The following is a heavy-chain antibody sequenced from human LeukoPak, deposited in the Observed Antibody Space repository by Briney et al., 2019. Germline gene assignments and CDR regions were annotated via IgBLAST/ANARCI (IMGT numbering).Heavy chain of an antibody. J-gene: IGHJ4*02. Sequence: GGSLRPSCAASGFTFSSHWMTWVRQAPGKGLEWVANIKEDDSEIYYVDSVKGRFTISRDNAKNSLYLQMNSLRVEDTAEYYCARDFGPYSVWGQGTLVTVSS. CDR3: ARDFGPYSV. D-gene: IGHD2-15*01. CDR2: IKEDDSEI. V-gene: IGHV3-7*01. CDR1: GFTFSSHW.